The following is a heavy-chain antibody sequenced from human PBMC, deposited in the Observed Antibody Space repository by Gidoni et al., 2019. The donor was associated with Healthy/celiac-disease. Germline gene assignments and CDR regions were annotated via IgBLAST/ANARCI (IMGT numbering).Heavy chain of an antibody. CDR1: GFTFSSYG. CDR3: AKDGSYCSGGSCYAHYYYGMDV. D-gene: IGHD2-15*01. Sequence: QVQLVESGGGVVQPGRSLRLSCAASGFTFSSYGMHWVRQAPGKGLEWVAVISYDGSNKYYADSVKGRFTISRDNSKNTLYLQMNSLRAEDTAVYYCAKDGSYCSGGSCYAHYYYGMDVWGQGTTVTVSS. V-gene: IGHV3-30*18. CDR2: ISYDGSNK. J-gene: IGHJ6*02.